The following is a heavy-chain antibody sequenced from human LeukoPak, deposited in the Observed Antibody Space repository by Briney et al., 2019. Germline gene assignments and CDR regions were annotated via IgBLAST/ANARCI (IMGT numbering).Heavy chain of an antibody. CDR3: AKAHPGFDY. CDR2: INSRSSTI. V-gene: IGHV3-48*01. J-gene: IGHJ4*02. Sequence: PGGSLRLSCTASGFTFTSYSMNWVRQTPGKGLEWVSYINSRSSTIYYADSVKGRFTISRDNAKNSLFLQMNSLRAEDTAVYYCAKAHPGFDYWGQGTLVTVPS. CDR1: GFTFTSYS.